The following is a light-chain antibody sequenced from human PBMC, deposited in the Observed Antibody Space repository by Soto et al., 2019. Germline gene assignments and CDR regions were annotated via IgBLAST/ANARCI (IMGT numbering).Light chain of an antibody. CDR2: AAS. J-gene: IGKJ5*01. CDR3: QQCYSSSPIT. Sequence: DIQMTQSPTSLSASVGDSVTITCRASQSIRTYLNWYLQKPGKAPKLLVYAASHLQSGVPSRFSGGGSGTAFTLIISSLQPEDFASYYCQQCYSSSPITFGPGTRLEIK. V-gene: IGKV1-39*01. CDR1: QSIRTY.